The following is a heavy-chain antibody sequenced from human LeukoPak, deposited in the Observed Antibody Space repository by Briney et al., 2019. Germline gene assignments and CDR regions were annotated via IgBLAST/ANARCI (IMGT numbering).Heavy chain of an antibody. CDR2: ISSSSSYI. V-gene: IGHV3-21*01. D-gene: IGHD6-19*01. J-gene: IGHJ4*02. Sequence: GGSLRLSCAASGFTFSSYIIHWVRQAPGKGLEWVSSISSSSSYIYYADSVKGRFTISRDNAKNSLYLQMNSLRAEDTAVYYCAREAYSSGWYRGFPFDYWGQGTLVTVSS. CDR3: AREAYSSGWYRGFPFDY. CDR1: GFTFSSYI.